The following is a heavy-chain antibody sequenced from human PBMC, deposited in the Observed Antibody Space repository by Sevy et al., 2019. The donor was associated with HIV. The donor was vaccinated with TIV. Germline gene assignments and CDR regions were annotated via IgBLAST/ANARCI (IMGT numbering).Heavy chain of an antibody. J-gene: IGHJ4*02. D-gene: IGHD6-13*01. CDR3: VRHMRIAAAGPYFDY. CDR1: GGSISSSSYY. V-gene: IGHV4-39*01. CDR2: IYYSGST. Sequence: SETLSLTCTVSGGSISSSSYYWGWIRQPPGKGLEWIGSIYYSGSTYYNPSLKSRVTISVDTSKNQFSLKLSSVTAADTAVYYCVRHMRIAAAGPYFDYWGQGTLVTVSS.